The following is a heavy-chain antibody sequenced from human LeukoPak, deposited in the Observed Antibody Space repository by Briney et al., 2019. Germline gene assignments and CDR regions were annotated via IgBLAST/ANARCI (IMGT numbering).Heavy chain of an antibody. CDR1: GFIFYDYA. J-gene: IGHJ3*02. D-gene: IGHD3-10*01. CDR3: TKNGGYSDAFDI. Sequence: GGSLRLSCADSGFIFYDYAMHWVRQAPGKGLEWGSLISGDGGRTYYTDSVKGWFTISRDNSKHSLYLQMNSLRTEATALYYCTKNGGYSDAFDIWGQGTMVTVSS. CDR2: ISGDGGRT. V-gene: IGHV3-43*02.